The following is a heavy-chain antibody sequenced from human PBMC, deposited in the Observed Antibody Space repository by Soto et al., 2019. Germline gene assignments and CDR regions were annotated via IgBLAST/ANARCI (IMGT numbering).Heavy chain of an antibody. CDR3: ARLTRSEGGYYGL. CDR2: TYYRSKWYY. D-gene: IGHD3-10*01. V-gene: IGHV6-1*01. CDR1: GDSVSSDRAS. J-gene: IGHJ4*02. Sequence: SQTLSLTCVISGDSVSSDRASWNWIRQSPSRGLEWLGKTYYRSKWYYEYAMSVRGRIIINPDTSRNQLSLQLNSVTPEDTAVYYCARLTRSEGGYYGLWGQGTLVTVSS.